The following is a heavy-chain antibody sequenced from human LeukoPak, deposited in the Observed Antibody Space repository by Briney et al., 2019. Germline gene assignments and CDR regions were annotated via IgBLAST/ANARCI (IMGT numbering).Heavy chain of an antibody. CDR2: ISSSSSYI. D-gene: IGHD3-22*01. Sequence: GGSLRLSCAASGLTFSSYSMNWVRQAPGKGLEWVSSISSSSSYIYYADSVKGRFTISRDNAKNSLYLQMNSLRAEDTAVYYCARSDSSGYYLDYWGQGTLVTVSS. CDR1: GLTFSSYS. CDR3: ARSDSSGYYLDY. J-gene: IGHJ4*02. V-gene: IGHV3-21*01.